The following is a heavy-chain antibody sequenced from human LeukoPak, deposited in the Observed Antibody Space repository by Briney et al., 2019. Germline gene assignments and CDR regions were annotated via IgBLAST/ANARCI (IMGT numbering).Heavy chain of an antibody. CDR3: AKDVTRGVSYYYYYMDV. CDR1: GFTFDDYI. V-gene: IGHV3-9*01. J-gene: IGHJ6*03. CDR2: ISWNSGSI. D-gene: IGHD3-10*01. Sequence: GGSLRLSCAASGFTFDDYIMHWARQAPGKGLEWVSGISWNSGSIGYADSVKGRFTISRDNAKNSLYLQMNSLRAEDTALYYCAKDVTRGVSYYYYYMDVWGKGTTVTISS.